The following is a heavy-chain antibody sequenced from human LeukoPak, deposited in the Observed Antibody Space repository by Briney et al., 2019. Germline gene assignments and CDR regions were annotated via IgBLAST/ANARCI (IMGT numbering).Heavy chain of an antibody. CDR3: ARRRRDGYNYGVDY. V-gene: IGHV4-39*07. CDR1: GGSISSRSYY. D-gene: IGHD5-24*01. J-gene: IGHJ4*02. Sequence: SETLSLTCTVSGGSISSRSYYWGWIRQPPGKGLEWIGSIYYSGSTYYNPSLKSRVTISVDTSKNQFSLKLSSVTAADTAVYYCARRRRDGYNYGVDYWGQGTLVTVSS. CDR2: IYYSGST.